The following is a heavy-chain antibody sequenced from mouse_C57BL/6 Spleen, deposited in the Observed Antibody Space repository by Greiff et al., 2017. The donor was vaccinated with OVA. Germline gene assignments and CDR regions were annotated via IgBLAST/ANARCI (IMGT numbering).Heavy chain of an antibody. D-gene: IGHD2-4*01. Sequence: VKLVESGAELVRPGASVTLSCKASGYTFTDYEMHWVKQTPVHGLEWIGAIDPETGGTAYNQKFKGKAILTADKSSSTAYMELRSLTSEDSAVYYCTRYDYDVGYWGQGTTLTVSS. CDR3: TRYDYDVGY. J-gene: IGHJ2*01. V-gene: IGHV1-15*01. CDR1: GYTFTDYE. CDR2: IDPETGGT.